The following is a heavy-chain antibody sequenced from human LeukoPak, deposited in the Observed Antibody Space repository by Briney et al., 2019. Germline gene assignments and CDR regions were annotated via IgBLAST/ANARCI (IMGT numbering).Heavy chain of an antibody. Sequence: GGSLRLSCAAFGFTFSSYTMHWIRQAPGKGLEWVSSISGSNSYIFYADSVKGRFTVSRDNAKDSLYLQMNSLRAEDTAVYYCARALTTLTYEGYWGQGTLVTVSS. V-gene: IGHV3-21*01. CDR3: ARALTTLTYEGY. J-gene: IGHJ4*02. D-gene: IGHD1-1*01. CDR1: GFTFSSYT. CDR2: ISGSNSYI.